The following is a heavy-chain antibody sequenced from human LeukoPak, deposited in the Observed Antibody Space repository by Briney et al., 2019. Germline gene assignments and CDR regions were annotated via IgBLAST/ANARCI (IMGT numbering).Heavy chain of an antibody. CDR1: GYTFSGSA. CDR2: IRSKDNSYAT. D-gene: IGHD3-10*01. J-gene: IGHJ4*02. V-gene: IGHV3-73*01. Sequence: TGGSLRLSCAASGYTFSGSAMHWVRQASGKGLEWVGRIRSKDNSYATAYAASVKGRFTISRDDSKNTAYLQMNSLKTEDTAVYYCTRHAARGVPFDYWGQGTLVTVSS. CDR3: TRHAARGVPFDY.